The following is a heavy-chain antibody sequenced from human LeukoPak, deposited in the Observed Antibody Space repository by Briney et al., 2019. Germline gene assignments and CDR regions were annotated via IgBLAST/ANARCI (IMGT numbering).Heavy chain of an antibody. Sequence: GGSLRLSCAASGFTFSSHWMNWVRQAPGKGLEWVANMDPTGSQKRYVDSVRGRFTISKDNPGASLYLDMHSLRAEDTAIYYCAIWTSGNYWGQGTLVTVSS. D-gene: IGHD1-1*01. CDR3: AIWTSGNY. J-gene: IGHJ4*02. CDR1: GFTFSSHW. CDR2: MDPTGSQK. V-gene: IGHV3-7*01.